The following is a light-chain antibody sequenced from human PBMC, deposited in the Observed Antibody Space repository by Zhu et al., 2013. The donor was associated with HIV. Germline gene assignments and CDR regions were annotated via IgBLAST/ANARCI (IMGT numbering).Light chain of an antibody. V-gene: IGLV2-18*02. Sequence: QSALTQPPSVSGSPGQSVTISCTGTSSDVGRYNRVSWYQQPPGTAPKLMIYEVSNRPSGVPDRFSGSKSGNTASLTVSGLQAEDEADYYCSSYAGSNNFVVFGGGTKLTVL. J-gene: IGLJ2*01. CDR3: SSYAGSNNFVV. CDR2: EVS. CDR1: SSDVGRYNR.